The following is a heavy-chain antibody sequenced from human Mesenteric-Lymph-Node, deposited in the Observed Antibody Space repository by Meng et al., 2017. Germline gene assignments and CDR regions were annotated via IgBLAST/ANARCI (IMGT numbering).Heavy chain of an antibody. V-gene: IGHV4-31*03. CDR2: IHSSGST. D-gene: IGHD3-10*01. CDR3: ARASYGSGSPLGESWFDP. CDR1: GGSISSGGYY. Sequence: QVAPQESGPVLVKPSQTLSLTCTVSGGSISSGGYYWSWIRQHPGKGLAWIGYIHSSGSTYYNPSLRSRLTISVDTSKNQFSLKLSSVTAADTAVYYCARASYGSGSPLGESWFDPWGQGTLVTVSS. J-gene: IGHJ5*02.